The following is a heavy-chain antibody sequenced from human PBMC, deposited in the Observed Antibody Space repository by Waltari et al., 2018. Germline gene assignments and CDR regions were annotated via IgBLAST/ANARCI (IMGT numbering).Heavy chain of an antibody. D-gene: IGHD3-3*01. CDR2: INPGDSDT. CDR3: ARRDRDYTAYDLDY. Sequence: EEQLVQAGAEVKKPGESLKISCKGFGYDCSRYWIGWVRQMPGKGLEWMGIINPGDSDTRYSPSFQGQVTISADKSTSTAYLQWNSLKASDSAIYYCARRDRDYTAYDLDYWGQGTLVTVSS. CDR1: GYDCSRYW. J-gene: IGHJ4*02. V-gene: IGHV5-51*01.